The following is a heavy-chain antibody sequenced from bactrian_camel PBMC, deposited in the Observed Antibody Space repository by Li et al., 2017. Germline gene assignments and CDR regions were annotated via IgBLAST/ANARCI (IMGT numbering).Heavy chain of an antibody. J-gene: IGHJ4*01. CDR1: SMTFRSYY. Sequence: HVQLVESGGDLVQPGGSLRLSCSAPSMTFRSYYMSWARQAPGKGLEWVSSIYSDGTNRYYADSVKGRFAISMDNAKNTLYLQMNLLKTEDTAMYYCATPAEPWFPSSLKANNVGSGQGTQVTVS. D-gene: IGHD3*01. V-gene: IGHV3-2*01. CDR2: IYSDGTNR.